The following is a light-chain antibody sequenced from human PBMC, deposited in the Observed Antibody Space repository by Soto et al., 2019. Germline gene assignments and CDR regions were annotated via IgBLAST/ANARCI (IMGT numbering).Light chain of an antibody. V-gene: IGLV2-11*01. CDR2: DVN. Sequence: QSALTQPRSVSGSPGQSVTISCTGTNSDVGGYNYVSWYQQHPGKAPKLMIYDVNKRPSGVPDRFSGSKSGNTASLTISGLQAEDEADYYCCSYAGSYTLVFGTGTKVTVL. CDR1: NSDVGGYNY. CDR3: CSYAGSYTLV. J-gene: IGLJ1*01.